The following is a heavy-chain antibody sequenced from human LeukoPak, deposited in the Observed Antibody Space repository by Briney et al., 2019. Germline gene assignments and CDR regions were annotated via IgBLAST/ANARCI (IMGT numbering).Heavy chain of an antibody. CDR1: GYTFTSYG. V-gene: IGHV1-18*01. Sequence: ASVKDSCKASGYTFTSYGISWVPQAPGQGLEWMGWISAYNGNTNYAQKLQGRVTMTTDTSTSTAYMELRSLRSDDTAVYYCARVRSYYDSSAYDYWGQGTLVTVSS. CDR3: ARVRSYYDSSAYDY. J-gene: IGHJ4*02. CDR2: ISAYNGNT. D-gene: IGHD3-22*01.